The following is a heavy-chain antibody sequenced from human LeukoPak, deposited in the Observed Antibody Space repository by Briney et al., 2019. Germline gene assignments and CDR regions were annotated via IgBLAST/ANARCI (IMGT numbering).Heavy chain of an antibody. V-gene: IGHV3-21*01. D-gene: IGHD3-22*01. CDR1: GFTFSTYC. CDR3: ARGPTYYDSSGFYSEY. Sequence: GGSLRLSCAASGFTFSTYCMSWVRQAPGKGLEWVSSLSSSSSYIYYADSVKGRFTISRDNAKNSLYLQMNSLRAEDTAVYYCARGPTYYDSSGFYSEYWGQGTLVTVSS. J-gene: IGHJ4*02. CDR2: LSSSSSYI.